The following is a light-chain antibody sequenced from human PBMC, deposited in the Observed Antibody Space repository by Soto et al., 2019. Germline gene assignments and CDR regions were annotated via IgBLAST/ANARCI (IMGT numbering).Light chain of an antibody. CDR1: QSISSW. Sequence: DIQMTQPPSTLSASVGDRVTITCRASQSISSWLAWYQQKPGKAPKLLIYKASSLESGVPSRFSGSGSGTEFTLTISSLQPDDFATYYCQHYNSYPGWTFGQGTKVEIK. V-gene: IGKV1-5*03. J-gene: IGKJ1*01. CDR3: QHYNSYPGWT. CDR2: KAS.